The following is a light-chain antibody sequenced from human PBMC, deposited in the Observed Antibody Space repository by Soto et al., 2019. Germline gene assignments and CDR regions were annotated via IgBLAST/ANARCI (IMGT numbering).Light chain of an antibody. J-gene: IGKJ1*01. CDR1: QSVSSSY. CDR3: QQYGSSPRT. CDR2: GAS. V-gene: IGKV3-20*01. Sequence: EIVLTQSPGTLSLSPGERATLSCRASQSVSSSYLAWYQQKPGQAPRLLIYGASSSATGIPDRFSGSGSGTDFTLTISRLEPEDFAVYYRQQYGSSPRTFGQGTKVEIK.